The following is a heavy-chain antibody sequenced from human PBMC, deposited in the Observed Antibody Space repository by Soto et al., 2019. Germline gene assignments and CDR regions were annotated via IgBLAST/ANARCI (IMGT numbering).Heavy chain of an antibody. V-gene: IGHV1-3*02. CDR3: ARLSYSDALDV. CDR1: GYTFRSYG. Sequence: QVQLVQSGAEVRTPGASVKISCKASGYTFRSYGVQWVRQAPGQSLEWVGWRNGGNGFTKYSQELQDRVTITRDTAASTIYMELRGLTSDDTAVYYCARLSYSDALDVWGQGTTVTVSS. J-gene: IGHJ6*02. D-gene: IGHD4-17*01. CDR2: RNGGNGFT.